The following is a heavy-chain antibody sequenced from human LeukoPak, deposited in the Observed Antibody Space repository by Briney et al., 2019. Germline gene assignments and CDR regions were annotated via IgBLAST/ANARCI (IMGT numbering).Heavy chain of an antibody. V-gene: IGHV4-34*01. CDR1: IDSFSDYH. D-gene: IGHD1-26*01. CDR2: VNESGGT. Sequence: SETLSLTCAVYIDSFSDYHWNWIRQTPAKGMEWIGEVNESGGTNISPSLRSRVILSVDTSKNQFSLKLISVTVADTAIYYCARGQGATVPQVGKTWFDPWGQGTRVTVSS. J-gene: IGHJ5*02. CDR3: ARGQGATVPQVGKTWFDP.